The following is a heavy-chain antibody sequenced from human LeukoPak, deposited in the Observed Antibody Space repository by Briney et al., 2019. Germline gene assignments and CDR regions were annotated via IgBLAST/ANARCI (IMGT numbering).Heavy chain of an antibody. CDR3: ARVPGYYYYGMDV. V-gene: IGHV4-59*01. D-gene: IGHD2-8*02. CDR1: GGSISSYY. CDR2: IYYSGST. J-gene: IGHJ6*02. Sequence: SETLSLTCTVCGGSISSYYWSWIRQPPGKGLEWIGYIYYSGSTNYNPSLKSRVTISVDTSKNQFSLKLSSVTAADTAVYYCARVPGYYYYGMDVWGQGTTVTVSS.